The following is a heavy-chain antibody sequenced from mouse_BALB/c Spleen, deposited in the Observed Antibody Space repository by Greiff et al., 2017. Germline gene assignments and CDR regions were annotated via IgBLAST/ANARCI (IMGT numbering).Heavy chain of an antibody. V-gene: IGHV5-6-5*01. Sequence: EVKLMESGGGLVKPGGSLKLSCAASGFTFSSYAMSWVRQTPEKRLEWVASISSGGSTYYPDSVKGRFTISRDNARNILYLQMSSLRSEDTAMYYCARYYAMDYWGQGTSVTVSS. CDR2: ISSGGST. J-gene: IGHJ4*01. CDR3: ARYYAMDY. CDR1: GFTFSSYA.